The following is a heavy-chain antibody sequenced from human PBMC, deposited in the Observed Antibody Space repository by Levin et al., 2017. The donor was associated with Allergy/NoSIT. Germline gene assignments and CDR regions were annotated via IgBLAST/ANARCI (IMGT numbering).Heavy chain of an antibody. Sequence: GSLRLSCTVSGASISTAYWSWIRQPAGKGLEWIGRFYTNGDTDYNPSLRSRVTMSLDTSKNQVSLRLSSVTAADTAVYFCARDPLIAPRWFDLWGRGTLVTVSS. CDR1: GASISTAY. J-gene: IGHJ2*01. V-gene: IGHV4-4*07. CDR3: ARDPLIAPRWFDL. D-gene: IGHD4-23*01. CDR2: FYTNGDT.